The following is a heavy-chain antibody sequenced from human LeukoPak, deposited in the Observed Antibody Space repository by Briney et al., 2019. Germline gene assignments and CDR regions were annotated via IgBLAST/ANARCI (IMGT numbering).Heavy chain of an antibody. Sequence: GGSLRLSCAASGFTFSTYGMNWVRQAPGKGLEWVSSISSSSSYIYYADSVKGRFTISRDSPKNSLYLQLNILIDEYTAVYYCARVGCSSTTCYDFDYWGQGTLVTVSS. CDR2: ISSSSSYI. CDR1: GFTFSTYG. CDR3: ARVGCSSTTCYDFDY. V-gene: IGHV3-21*01. J-gene: IGHJ4*02. D-gene: IGHD2-2*01.